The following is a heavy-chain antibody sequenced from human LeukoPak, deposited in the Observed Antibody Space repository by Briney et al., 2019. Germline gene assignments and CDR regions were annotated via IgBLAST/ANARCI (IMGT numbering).Heavy chain of an antibody. J-gene: IGHJ4*02. Sequence: GGSLRLSCAASGFTFSSYSMNWVRQAPGKGLEWVSFISSSSSYIYYADSMKGRFTISRDNAKNTLYLQMNSLRAEDTAVYYCAKVSGASIAVAGYFDYWGQGTLVTVSS. V-gene: IGHV3-21*01. CDR2: ISSSSSYI. CDR3: AKVSGASIAVAGYFDY. CDR1: GFTFSSYS. D-gene: IGHD6-19*01.